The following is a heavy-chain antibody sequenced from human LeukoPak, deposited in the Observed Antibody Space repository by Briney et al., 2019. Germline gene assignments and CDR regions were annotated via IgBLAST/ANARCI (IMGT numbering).Heavy chain of an antibody. CDR1: GFAFSTYS. V-gene: IGHV3-21*01. J-gene: IGHJ4*02. CDR3: ATDQGSSWRTGLDN. Sequence: GGSLRLSCAASGFAFSTYSMNWVRQAPGKGLEWVSSISSGSTYIYYADLVKGRFTISRDNAKNSLFLQMYSLRADDTAVYYCATDQGSSWRTGLDNWGQGTLVTVSS. D-gene: IGHD6-13*01. CDR2: ISSGSTYI.